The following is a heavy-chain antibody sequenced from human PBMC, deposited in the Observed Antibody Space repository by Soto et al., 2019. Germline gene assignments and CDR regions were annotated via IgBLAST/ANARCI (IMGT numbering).Heavy chain of an antibody. CDR3: ARRTTVTTLAYYYMDV. CDR2: MNPNSGNT. J-gene: IGHJ6*03. Sequence: ASVKVSCKASGYTFTSYDINWVRQATGQGLEWMGWMNPNSGNTGYAQKFQGRVTMTRNTSISTAYMELSSLRSEDTAVYYCARRTTVTTLAYYYMDVWGKGTTVTVSS. V-gene: IGHV1-8*01. D-gene: IGHD4-17*01. CDR1: GYTFTSYD.